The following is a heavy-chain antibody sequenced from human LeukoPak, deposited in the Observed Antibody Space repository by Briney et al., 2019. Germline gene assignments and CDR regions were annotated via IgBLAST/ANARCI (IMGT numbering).Heavy chain of an antibody. CDR1: GGSISSSSYY. J-gene: IGHJ4*02. CDR3: ARSHDYDILTGYYYDY. V-gene: IGHV4-61*05. CDR2: IYYSGST. Sequence: PSETLSLTCTVSGGSISSSSYYWGWIRQPPGKGLEWIGYIYYSGSTNYNPSLKSRVTISVDTSKNQFSLKLSSVTAADTAVYYCARSHDYDILTGYYYDYWGQGTLVTVSS. D-gene: IGHD3-9*01.